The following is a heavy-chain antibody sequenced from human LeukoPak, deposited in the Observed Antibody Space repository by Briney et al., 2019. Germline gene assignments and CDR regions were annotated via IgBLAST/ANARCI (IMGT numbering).Heavy chain of an antibody. CDR3: ARDGGYYDTLTGYLSPYFDY. CDR2: ISSSGSTI. V-gene: IGHV3-48*03. J-gene: IGHJ4*02. Sequence: GGSLRLSCAASGFTFSSYEMNWVRQAPGKGLEWVSYISSSGSTIYYADSVKGRFTISRDNAKNSLYLQMNSLRAEDTAVYYCARDGGYYDTLTGYLSPYFDYWGQGTLVTVSS. CDR1: GFTFSSYE. D-gene: IGHD3-9*01.